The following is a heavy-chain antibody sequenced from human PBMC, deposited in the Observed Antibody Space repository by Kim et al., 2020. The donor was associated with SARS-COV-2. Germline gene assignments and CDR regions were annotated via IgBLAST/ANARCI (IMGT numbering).Heavy chain of an antibody. J-gene: IGHJ6*03. D-gene: IGHD1-26*01. CDR3: AREGGVGATGYYYYMAV. CDR1: GGSFSGYY. Sequence: SETLSLTCAVYGGSFSGYYWSWIRQPPGKGLEWIGEINHSGSTNYNPSLKSRVTISVDTSKNQFSLKLGSVTAADTAVYYCAREGGVGATGYYYYMAVWG. V-gene: IGHV4-34*01. CDR2: INHSGST.